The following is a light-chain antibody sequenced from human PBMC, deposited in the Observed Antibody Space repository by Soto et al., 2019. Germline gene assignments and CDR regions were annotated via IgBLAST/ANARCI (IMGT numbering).Light chain of an antibody. CDR1: QSVSSSF. Sequence: EVVLTQSPGTLSLSPGDRATLSCRASQSVSSSFLAWYQQNPGQPPRLLIYGASTRATGIPDRFSGSGSGTDFTLTISRLEPEDFAVYYCQQYHSSPWTFGQGTKVEIK. CDR3: QQYHSSPWT. V-gene: IGKV3-20*01. J-gene: IGKJ1*01. CDR2: GAS.